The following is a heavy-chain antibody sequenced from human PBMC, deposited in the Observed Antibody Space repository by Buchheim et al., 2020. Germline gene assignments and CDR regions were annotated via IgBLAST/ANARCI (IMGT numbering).Heavy chain of an antibody. V-gene: IGHV1-69*01. J-gene: IGHJ4*02. CDR2: IIPIFGTA. CDR3: ARALNYAYYYDSSGYCPFDY. Sequence: QVQLVQSGAEVKKPGFSVKVSCKASGGTFSSYAISWVRQAPGQGLEWMGGIIPIFGTANYAQKFQGRVTITADESTSTAYMELSSLRSEDTAVYYCARALNYAYYYDSSGYCPFDYWGQGTL. CDR1: GGTFSSYA. D-gene: IGHD3-22*01.